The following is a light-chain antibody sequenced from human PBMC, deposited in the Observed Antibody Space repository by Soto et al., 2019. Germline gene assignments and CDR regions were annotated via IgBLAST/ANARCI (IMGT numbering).Light chain of an antibody. J-gene: IGLJ3*02. CDR3: GTWDSSLSAWV. CDR1: SFNIGNNY. Sequence: QSVLTQPPSVSAAPGQKVTISCSGGSFNIGNNYVSWYQQFPGTAPKLLIYENSKRPSGIPERFSGSKSGTSATLGITGLQTGDEADYYCGTWDSSLSAWVSGGGTKVTVL. V-gene: IGLV1-51*01. CDR2: ENS.